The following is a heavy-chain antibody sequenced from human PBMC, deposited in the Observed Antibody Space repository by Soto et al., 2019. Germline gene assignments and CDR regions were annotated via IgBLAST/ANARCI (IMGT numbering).Heavy chain of an antibody. J-gene: IGHJ6*02. Sequence: QVQLQESGPGLVKPSETLSLSCTVSGGSISSYYWSWFRQSPGKRMEWIGYVHHSWGSSYNPSLRSRVAISLDTSKGQFSLKLTSVTATDTAVYYCARQGFGPLHGLVDVWGQGTTVTVSS. D-gene: IGHD3-10*01. CDR2: VHHSWGS. V-gene: IGHV4-59*08. CDR1: GGSISSYY. CDR3: ARQGFGPLHGLVDV.